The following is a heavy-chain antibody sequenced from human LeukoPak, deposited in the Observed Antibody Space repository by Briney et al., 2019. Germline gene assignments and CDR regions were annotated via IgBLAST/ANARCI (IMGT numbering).Heavy chain of an antibody. CDR1: GYTFTNFD. CDR2: MNPNSGNT. D-gene: IGHD1-26*01. CDR3: ARMGKRVPYWFEP. Sequence: ASVKVSCKASGYTFTNFDINWVRQATGQGLEWMGWMNPNSGNTGYAQKFQGRVTMTRNTSIGTAYMELNSLRSDDTAVYYCARMGKRVPYWFEPWGQGTLVTVSS. J-gene: IGHJ5*02. V-gene: IGHV1-8*01.